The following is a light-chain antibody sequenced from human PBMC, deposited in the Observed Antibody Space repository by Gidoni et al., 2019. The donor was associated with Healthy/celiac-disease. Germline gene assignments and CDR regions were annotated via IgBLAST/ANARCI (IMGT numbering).Light chain of an antibody. J-gene: IGLJ1*01. CDR2: EVS. CDR3: SSYTSSSTQV. V-gene: IGLV2-14*01. CDR1: SSDVGGYNY. Sequence: QSALTQPASVSGSPGQSITISCPGTSSDVGGYNYVSWYPQHPGNAPKLMIYEVSNRPSGVPDRFSGSKSGNTASLTISGLQAEDEADYYCSSYTSSSTQVFGTGTKVTVL.